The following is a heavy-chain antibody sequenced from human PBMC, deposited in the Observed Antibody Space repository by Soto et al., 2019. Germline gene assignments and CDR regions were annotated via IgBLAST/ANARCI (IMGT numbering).Heavy chain of an antibody. CDR3: AREDCSGGSCQLNGGYFQH. V-gene: IGHV4-59*01. CDR2: IYYSGST. CDR1: GGSISSYY. Sequence: QVQLQESGPGLVKPSETLSLTCTVSGGSISSYYWSWIRQPPGKGLEWIGYIYYSGSTNYNPSLKRRVTISVDTSKNQFSLKLSSVTAADTAVYYCAREDCSGGSCQLNGGYFQHWGQGTLVTVSS. D-gene: IGHD2-15*01. J-gene: IGHJ1*01.